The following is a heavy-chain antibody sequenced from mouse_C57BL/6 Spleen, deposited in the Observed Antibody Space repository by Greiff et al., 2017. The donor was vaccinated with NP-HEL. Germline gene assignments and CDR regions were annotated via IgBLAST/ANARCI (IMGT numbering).Heavy chain of an antibody. Sequence: EVKLMESGEGLVKPGGSLKLSCAASGFTFSSYAMSWVRQTPEKRLEWVAYISSGGDYIYYADTVKGRFTISRDNARNTLYLQMSSLKSEDTAMYYCTRGDYYEAMDYWGQGTSVTVSS. CDR1: GFTFSSYA. CDR3: TRGDYYEAMDY. D-gene: IGHD1-1*02. CDR2: ISSGGDYI. V-gene: IGHV5-9-1*02. J-gene: IGHJ4*01.